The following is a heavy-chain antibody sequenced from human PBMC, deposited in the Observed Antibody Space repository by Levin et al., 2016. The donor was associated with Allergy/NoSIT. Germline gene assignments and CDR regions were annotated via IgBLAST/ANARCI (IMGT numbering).Heavy chain of an antibody. V-gene: IGHV3-48*02. CDR3: ARDLWEEQQNIDDY. J-gene: IGHJ4*02. D-gene: IGHD2/OR15-2a*01. CDR2: ISNSGESI. CDR1: GFIFSSYA. Sequence: GESLKISCAASGFIFSSYAMNWARQVPGKGLEWISYISNSGESIYYADSVKGRFTISRDNAMNSLYLQMNSLRDEDTAVYLCARDLWEEQQNIDDYWGQGTLVTVSS.